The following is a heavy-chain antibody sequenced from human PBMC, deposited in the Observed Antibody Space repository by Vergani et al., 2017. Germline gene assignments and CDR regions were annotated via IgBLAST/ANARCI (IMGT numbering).Heavy chain of an antibody. V-gene: IGHV3-66*02. CDR1: GFTFSSYS. CDR2: IYSGGST. Sequence: EVQLVESGGGLVKPGGSLRLSCAASGFTFSSYSMNWVRQAPGKGLEWVSVIYSGGSTYYADSVKGRFTISRDNSKNTLYLQMNSLRAEDTAVYYCARGKVDYGDYVGWFDPWGQGTLVTVSS. J-gene: IGHJ5*02. D-gene: IGHD4-17*01. CDR3: ARGKVDYGDYVGWFDP.